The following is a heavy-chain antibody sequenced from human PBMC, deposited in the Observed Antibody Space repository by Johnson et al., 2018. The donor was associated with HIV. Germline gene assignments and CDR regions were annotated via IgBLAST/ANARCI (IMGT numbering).Heavy chain of an antibody. J-gene: IGHJ3*02. CDR2: ISGSGGST. Sequence: EVQLVESGGGVVQSGGSLRLSCAASGFTVNRNSMNWVRLAPGKGLEWVSAISGSGGSTYYADSVKGRFTISRDDSKNTLYLQMNSLKTEDTAVYYCTTDKGQPLSIDAFDIWGQGTMVTVSS. CDR3: TTDKGQPLSIDAFDI. CDR1: GFTVNRNS. D-gene: IGHD2-2*01. V-gene: IGHV3-23*04.